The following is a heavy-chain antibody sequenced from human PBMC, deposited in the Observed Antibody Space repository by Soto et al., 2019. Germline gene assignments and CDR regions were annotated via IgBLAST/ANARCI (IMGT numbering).Heavy chain of an antibody. CDR2: ITARGDTT. CDR3: VRGIYPSSAGGPFDL. Sequence: EVQLLESGGGLVQSGGSLRVSCTASGFVFSNYAVTWVRQGPGQGLEWVSAITARGDTTYYADSVKGRFTISRDNSRDNLFLDMSSQRADDTALYYCVRGIYPSSAGGPFDLWGQGTLVTVSS. D-gene: IGHD5-12*01. J-gene: IGHJ4*02. V-gene: IGHV3-23*01. CDR1: GFVFSNYA.